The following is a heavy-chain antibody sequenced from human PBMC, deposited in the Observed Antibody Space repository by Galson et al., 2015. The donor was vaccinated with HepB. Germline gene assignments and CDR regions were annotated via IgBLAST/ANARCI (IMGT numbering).Heavy chain of an antibody. Sequence: SLRLSCAASGFTFSDYYMSWIRQAPGKGLEWVSYISSSGSTIYYADSVKGRFTISRDNAKNSLYLQMNSLRAEDTAVYYCASLDSYGYEGDYWGQGTLVTVSS. J-gene: IGHJ4*02. CDR1: GFTFSDYY. D-gene: IGHD5-18*01. V-gene: IGHV3-11*01. CDR3: ASLDSYGYEGDY. CDR2: ISSSGSTI.